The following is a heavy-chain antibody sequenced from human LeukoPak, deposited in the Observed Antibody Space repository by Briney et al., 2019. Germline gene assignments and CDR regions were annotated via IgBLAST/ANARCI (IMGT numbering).Heavy chain of an antibody. Sequence: SETLSLTCTVSGGSISSYYWSWIRQPAGKGLEWIGRIYTSGSTNYNPSLKSRVTMSVDTSKNQFSLKLSSVTAADTAVYYCARVDFMITFGGVIVIHGMDVWGQGTTVPVSS. D-gene: IGHD3-16*02. J-gene: IGHJ6*02. CDR3: ARVDFMITFGGVIVIHGMDV. CDR2: IYTSGST. CDR1: GGSISSYY. V-gene: IGHV4-4*07.